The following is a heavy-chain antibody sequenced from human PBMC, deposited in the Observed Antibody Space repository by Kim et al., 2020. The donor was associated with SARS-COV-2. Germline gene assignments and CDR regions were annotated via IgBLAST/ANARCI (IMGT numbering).Heavy chain of an antibody. V-gene: IGHV1-2*02. Sequence: AQKFQGRVTMTRDTSISTAYMELSRLRSDDTAVYYCARSIAAAGTCWFDPWGQGTLVTVSS. J-gene: IGHJ5*02. CDR3: ARSIAAAGTCWFDP. D-gene: IGHD6-13*01.